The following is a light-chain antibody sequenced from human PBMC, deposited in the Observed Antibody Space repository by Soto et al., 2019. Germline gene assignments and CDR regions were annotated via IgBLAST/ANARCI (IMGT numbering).Light chain of an antibody. J-gene: IGKJ5*01. Sequence: EIVMTQSPATLSVSPGESATLSCRASQSVSGNLAWYQKKPGQAPSLIIYGSSTSATGIPARFSGSGSETEFTLTISSLQSEDFAVYYCQQYNNWLITFGQVTRLEIK. CDR3: QQYNNWLIT. V-gene: IGKV3-15*01. CDR2: GSS. CDR1: QSVSGN.